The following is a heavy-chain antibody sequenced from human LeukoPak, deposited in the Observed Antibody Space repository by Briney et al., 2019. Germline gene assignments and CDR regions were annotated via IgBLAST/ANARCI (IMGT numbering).Heavy chain of an antibody. CDR3: ARVVGTVTTGWYFDL. CDR1: GGSISSGSYY. V-gene: IGHV4-61*02. CDR2: IYTSGST. J-gene: IGHJ2*01. D-gene: IGHD4-17*01. Sequence: PSQTLSLTCTVSGGSISSGSYYWSWIRQPAGKGLEWIGRIYTSGSTNYNPSLKSRVTISVDTSKNQFSLKLSSVTAADTAVYYYARVVGTVTTGWYFDLWGRGTLVTVSS.